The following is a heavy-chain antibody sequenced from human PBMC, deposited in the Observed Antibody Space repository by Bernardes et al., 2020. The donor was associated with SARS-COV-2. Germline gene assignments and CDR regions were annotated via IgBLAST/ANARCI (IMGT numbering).Heavy chain of an antibody. CDR3: ARGGTRWLRRHLDV. J-gene: IGHJ6*04. V-gene: IGHV1-58*01. CDR2: IDVDGGGT. CDR1: GITFSSSA. Sequence: SVKVSCKASGITFSSSAVQWVRQARGQRLEWVGWIDVDGGGTNYAQKFQERVTITWDMSTRTGYLHLSSLRSEDAAVYYCARGGTRWLRRHLDVWGTGTTVIVSS. D-gene: IGHD2-15*01.